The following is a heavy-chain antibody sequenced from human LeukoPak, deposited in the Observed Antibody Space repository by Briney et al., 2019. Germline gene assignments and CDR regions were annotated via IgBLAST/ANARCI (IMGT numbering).Heavy chain of an antibody. D-gene: IGHD3-22*01. CDR2: VYYSGTT. CDR3: AKLFLDSWLNDY. V-gene: IGHV4-39*01. J-gene: IGHJ4*02. CDR1: GGSISDGTFY. Sequence: PSETLSLTCAVSGGSISDGTFYWGWIRQPPGKGLEWIGSVYYSGTTYYNPSLKSRVTISADTSKNQFSVRLNSVTAADTAVYYCAKLFLDSWLNDYWGQGTLVTVSS.